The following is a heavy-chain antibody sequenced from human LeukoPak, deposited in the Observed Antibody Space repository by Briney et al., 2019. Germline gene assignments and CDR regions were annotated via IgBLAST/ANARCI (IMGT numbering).Heavy chain of an antibody. Sequence: SETLSLTCAVSGGPFSHYYWTWIRQPPGKGLEWIWEINESGSTNYDPSLKSRVTISVDTSKHHFSLNLTAVAAADTADYCASRIGRSLYYFGMDVWGQGTTVTVSS. V-gene: IGHV4-34*01. CDR3: ASRIGRSLYYFGMDV. CDR1: GGPFSHYY. D-gene: IGHD1-14*01. J-gene: IGHJ6*02. CDR2: INESGST.